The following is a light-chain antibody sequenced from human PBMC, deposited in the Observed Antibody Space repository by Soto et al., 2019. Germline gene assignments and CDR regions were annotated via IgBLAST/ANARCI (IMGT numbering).Light chain of an antibody. V-gene: IGLV6-57*02. CDR1: SGSIASNY. J-gene: IGLJ2*01. CDR3: SSYTTGTTHVV. CDR2: EDN. Sequence: NFMLTQPHSVSESPGKTVTISCTGSSGSIASNYVQWYQQRPGSAPTTVIYEDNQRPSGVPDRFSGSIDSSSNSASLTISGLKTEDEADYYCSSYTTGTTHVVFGGGTKVTVL.